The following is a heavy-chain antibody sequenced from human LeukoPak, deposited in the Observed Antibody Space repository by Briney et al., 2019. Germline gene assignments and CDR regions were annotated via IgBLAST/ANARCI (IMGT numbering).Heavy chain of an antibody. CDR1: GFTFSSYG. D-gene: IGHD1-26*01. CDR3: ARSREGSATNGMDV. V-gene: IGHV3-33*01. J-gene: IGHJ6*02. Sequence: GGSLRLSCAASGFTFSSYGMHWVRQAPGKGLEWVAFIRYDGSNKYYADSVKGRFTISRDVSKNTLFLQMNSLRVEDTAVYYCARSREGSATNGMDVWGQGTTVTVSS. CDR2: IRYDGSNK.